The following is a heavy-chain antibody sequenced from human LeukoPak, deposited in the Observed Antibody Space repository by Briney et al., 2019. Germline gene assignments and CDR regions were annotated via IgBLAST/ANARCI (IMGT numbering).Heavy chain of an antibody. CDR2: IKSKTDGGTT. J-gene: IGHJ4*02. V-gene: IGHV3-15*01. D-gene: IGHD1-26*01. Sequence: GSLRLSCAASGFTFSDAWMSWVRQAPGKGLEWVGRIKSKTDGGTTDYAAPVEGRFTISRDDSKNTLYLQMNSLKTEDTAVYYCTTRGGSFSIFDYWGQGTLVTVSS. CDR1: GFTFSDAW. CDR3: TTRGGSFSIFDY.